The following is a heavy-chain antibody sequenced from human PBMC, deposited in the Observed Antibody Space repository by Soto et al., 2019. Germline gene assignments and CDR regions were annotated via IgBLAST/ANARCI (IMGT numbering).Heavy chain of an antibody. CDR2: IWYDGSNK. D-gene: IGHD6-6*01. J-gene: IGHJ6*02. CDR1: GFTFNSYG. CDR3: ARDLEQLVHYYGMDV. Sequence: GGSLRLSCAASGFTFNSYGMHWVPQAPGKGLEWVAVIWYDGSNKYYADSVKGRFTISRDNSKNTLYLQMNSLRAEDTAVYYCARDLEQLVHYYGMDVWGQGTTVTVSS. V-gene: IGHV3-33*01.